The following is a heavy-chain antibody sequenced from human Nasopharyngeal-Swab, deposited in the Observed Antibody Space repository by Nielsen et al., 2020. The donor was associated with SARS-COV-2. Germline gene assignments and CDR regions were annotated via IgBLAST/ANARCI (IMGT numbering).Heavy chain of an antibody. V-gene: IGHV4-34*01. D-gene: IGHD3-22*01. CDR3: ARGRVGYDSSGYYYNLDY. CDR1: GGSFSGYY. J-gene: IGHJ4*02. CDR2: INHSGST. Sequence: SETLSLTCAVYGGSFSGYYWSWIRQPPGKGLEWIGEINHSGSTNYNPSLKSRVTISVDTSKNQFSLKLSSVTAADTAVYYCARGRVGYDSSGYYYNLDYWGQGTLVTVSS.